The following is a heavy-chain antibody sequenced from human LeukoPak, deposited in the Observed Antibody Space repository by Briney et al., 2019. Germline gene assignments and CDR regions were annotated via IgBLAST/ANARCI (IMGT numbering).Heavy chain of an antibody. CDR2: IYYSGST. V-gene: IGHV4-39*01. D-gene: IGHD5-18*01. CDR3: ARQPGYSYGLPVDY. Sequence: PSETLSLTCTVSGGSISSSSYYWGWIRQPPGKGLESIGSIYYSGSTYYNPSLKSRVTISVDTSKNQFSLKLSSVTAADTAVYYCARQPGYSYGLPVDYWGQGTLVTVSS. J-gene: IGHJ4*02. CDR1: GGSISSSSYY.